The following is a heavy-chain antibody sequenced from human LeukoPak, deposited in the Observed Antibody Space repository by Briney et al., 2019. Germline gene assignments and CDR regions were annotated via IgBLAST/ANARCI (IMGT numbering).Heavy chain of an antibody. Sequence: GGSLRLSCAASGFTFSSYSMNWVRQAPGKWLEWVSSISSSSSYIYYADSVKGRFTISRDNSKNILYLQMNSLRAEDTAVYYCAKDYDRGGNDYWGQGTLVTVSS. J-gene: IGHJ4*02. CDR1: GFTFSSYS. CDR3: AKDYDRGGNDY. CDR2: ISSSSSYI. D-gene: IGHD3-22*01. V-gene: IGHV3-21*06.